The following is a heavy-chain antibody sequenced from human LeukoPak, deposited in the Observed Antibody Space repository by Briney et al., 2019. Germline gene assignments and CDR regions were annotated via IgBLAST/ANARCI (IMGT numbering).Heavy chain of an antibody. V-gene: IGHV1-69*13. J-gene: IGHJ6*04. CDR2: IIPIFGTA. D-gene: IGHD2-2*01. Sequence: SVKVSCTASGGTFSSYAISWVRQAPGQGLEWMGGIIPIFGTANYAQKFQGRVTITADESTSTAYMELSSLRSEDTAVYYCARVTGPRYCSSTIGPCYYYYGMDVWGKGTTVTVSS. CDR1: GGTFSSYA. CDR3: ARVTGPRYCSSTIGPCYYYYGMDV.